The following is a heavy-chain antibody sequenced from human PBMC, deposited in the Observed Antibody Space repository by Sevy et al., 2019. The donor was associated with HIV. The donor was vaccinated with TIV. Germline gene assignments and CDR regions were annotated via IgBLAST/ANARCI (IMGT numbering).Heavy chain of an antibody. D-gene: IGHD3-16*01. J-gene: IGHJ4*02. CDR2: ISDSGHIK. CDR3: VRGGGRIHDFDY. CDR1: GFTFSDFY. V-gene: IGHV3-11*01. Sequence: GGSLRHSCAASGFTFSDFYMSWIRQAPGKGLEWVSYISDSGHIKHYEDSVKGRFLISRDNAHNTVHLQMNSLTAEDTADYYCVRGGGRIHDFDYWGRGTLVTVSS.